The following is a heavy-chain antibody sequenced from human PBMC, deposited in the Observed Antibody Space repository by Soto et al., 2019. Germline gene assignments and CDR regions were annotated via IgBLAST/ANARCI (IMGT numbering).Heavy chain of an antibody. V-gene: IGHV3-23*01. J-gene: IGHJ3*02. CDR2: IRDSGHST. CDR1: GFTFSTYS. D-gene: IGHD6-19*01. Sequence: EVQLLESGGGLVQPGGSLRLSCAASGFTFSTYSMTWVRQAPGKGLEWVSTIRDSGHSTHYADSVRGRFAISRDNSKNTRFLQMNSLRAEDTAVYYCARVKAQILSSGWYGGDDIWGQGTMVTVSS. CDR3: ARVKAQILSSGWYGGDDI.